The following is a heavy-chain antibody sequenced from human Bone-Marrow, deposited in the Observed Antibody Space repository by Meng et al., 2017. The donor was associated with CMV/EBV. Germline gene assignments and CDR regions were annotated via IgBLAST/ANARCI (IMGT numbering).Heavy chain of an antibody. D-gene: IGHD1-26*01. Sequence: GESLKISCAASGFTFSSYAMSWVRLAPGKGLEWVSLIYSGGRSAYYADSVKGRFTISRDNSKNALYLQMNSLRAEDTAVNYCAKDRALSGTWYLDYWGQGALVTVSS. CDR2: IYSGGRSA. CDR3: AKDRALSGTWYLDY. V-gene: IGHV3-23*03. CDR1: GFTFSSYA. J-gene: IGHJ4*02.